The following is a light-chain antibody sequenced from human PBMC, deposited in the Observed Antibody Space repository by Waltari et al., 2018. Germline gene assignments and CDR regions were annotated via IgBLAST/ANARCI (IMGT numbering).Light chain of an antibody. CDR2: DVT. CDR1: SSDVGVYDF. J-gene: IGLJ3*02. CDR3: CSYAGSYFWV. Sequence: QSALTQPRSVSGSPGQSVTISCSGTSSDVGVYDFISWYQHHPVKAPRRMIYDVTNRPSGVPDRFSGSKSDNTASLTISGLQAEDEADYYCCSYAGSYFWVFGGGTKLTVL. V-gene: IGLV2-11*01.